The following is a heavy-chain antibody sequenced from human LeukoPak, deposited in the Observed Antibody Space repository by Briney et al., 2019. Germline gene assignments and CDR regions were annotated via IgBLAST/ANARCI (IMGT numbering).Heavy chain of an antibody. Sequence: PGGSLRLSCAASGFTFSSYSMNWVRQDPGKGLEWVSSISSSSSYIHYGDSVKGRFIISRDNAKNSLYLQMNSLRAEDTAVYYCARAGSGYYGFNYYGMGVWGQGTTATVSS. J-gene: IGHJ6*02. CDR1: GFTFSSYS. CDR2: ISSSSSYI. CDR3: ARAGSGYYGFNYYGMGV. D-gene: IGHD3-22*01. V-gene: IGHV3-21*01.